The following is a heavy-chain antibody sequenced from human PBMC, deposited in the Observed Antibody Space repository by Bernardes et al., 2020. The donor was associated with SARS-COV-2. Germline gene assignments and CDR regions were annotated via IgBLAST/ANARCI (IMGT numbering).Heavy chain of an antibody. CDR2: IHYSGNT. J-gene: IGHJ4*02. CDR1: GCSISTFY. CDR3: ARDVNTNTAMVFDY. Sequence: SETLSLTCTVSGCSISTFYWSWIRQPPGKGLEWIGYIHYSGNTNYNPSLKSRVTISVDTSKNQFSLKLSSVTAADTAVYYCARDVNTNTAMVFDYWGQGTLVTVSS. V-gene: IGHV4-59*01. D-gene: IGHD5-18*01.